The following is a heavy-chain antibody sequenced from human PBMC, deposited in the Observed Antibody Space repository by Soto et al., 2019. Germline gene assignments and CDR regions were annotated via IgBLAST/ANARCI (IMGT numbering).Heavy chain of an antibody. V-gene: IGHV3-23*01. CDR1: GFTFSSYA. D-gene: IGHD3-9*01. Sequence: EVQLLESGGGLVQPGGSLRLSCAASGFTFSSYAMSWVRQAPGKGLGWVSAISGSGGSTYYAVPVKGRFTISRDDSKNTLYLQMNSLRAEDTAVYYCAKAERYFDWLSTYFDYWGQGTLVTVSS. J-gene: IGHJ4*02. CDR3: AKAERYFDWLSTYFDY. CDR2: ISGSGGST.